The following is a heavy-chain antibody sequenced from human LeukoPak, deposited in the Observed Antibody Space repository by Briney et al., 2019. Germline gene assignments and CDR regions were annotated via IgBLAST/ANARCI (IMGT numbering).Heavy chain of an antibody. V-gene: IGHV4-59*01. J-gene: IGHJ4*02. D-gene: IGHD4-17*01. CDR3: ARLGDSLDY. Sequence: SETLSLTCTVSGGSISSYYWSWIRQPPGKGLEWIGYSYYSGRTNYNPSLKSRVTISVDTSKNQVSLKLSSVTAADTAVYYCARLGDSLDYWGKGTLVTVSS. CDR2: SYYSGRT. CDR1: GGSISSYY.